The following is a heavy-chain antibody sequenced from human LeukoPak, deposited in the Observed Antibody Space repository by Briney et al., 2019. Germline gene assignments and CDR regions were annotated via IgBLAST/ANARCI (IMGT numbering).Heavy chain of an antibody. Sequence: PGGSLRLSCAASGFTFRNYGMSWVRQAPGKGLEWVSAISGGGASTYYADSVKGRFTISRDNSKNTLYLQMNSLRAEDTAVYYCARATPQYCSGTSCYRLYYFDYWGQGTLVTVSS. J-gene: IGHJ4*02. D-gene: IGHD2-2*02. CDR3: ARATPQYCSGTSCYRLYYFDY. V-gene: IGHV3-23*01. CDR2: ISGGGAST. CDR1: GFTFRNYG.